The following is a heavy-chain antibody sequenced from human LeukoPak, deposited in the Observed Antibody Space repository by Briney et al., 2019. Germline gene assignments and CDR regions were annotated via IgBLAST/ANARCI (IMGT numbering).Heavy chain of an antibody. J-gene: IGHJ3*02. D-gene: IGHD3-22*01. V-gene: IGHV1-2*06. Sequence: ASVKVSCKASRYTFTGYYIHWVRQAPGQGLEWMGRINPNSGGTNYAQKFQGRVTMTRDTSISTAYMELSRLRSDDTAVYYCARVKYYYDSSGYGEAFDTWGQGTMVTVSS. CDR1: RYTFTGYY. CDR2: INPNSGGT. CDR3: ARVKYYYDSSGYGEAFDT.